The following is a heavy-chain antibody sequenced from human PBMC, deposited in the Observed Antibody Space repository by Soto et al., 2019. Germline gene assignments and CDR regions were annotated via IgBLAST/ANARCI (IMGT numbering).Heavy chain of an antibody. J-gene: IGHJ6*02. V-gene: IGHV1-69*13. CDR2: IIPRSATS. Sequence: GSPVKVDRKGSGDTFSTDPITWMRQATGQGLEWMGGIIPRSATSNYAQKFQGRVTITADESTSTAYMELSSLRSEDTAVYYCAREGLVLVPTTVNSDYYYYDMDVWGQGTPVTAP. D-gene: IGHD2-2*01. CDR1: GDTFSTDP. CDR3: AREGLVLVPTTVNSDYYYYDMDV.